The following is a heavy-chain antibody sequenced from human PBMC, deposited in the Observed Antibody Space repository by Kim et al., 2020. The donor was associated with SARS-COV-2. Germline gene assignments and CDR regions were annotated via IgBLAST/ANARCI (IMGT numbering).Heavy chain of an antibody. J-gene: IGHJ5*02. D-gene: IGHD6-6*01. Sequence: SVKVSCKASGGTFSSYAISWVRQAPGQGLEWMGRIIPILGIANYAQKFQGRVTITADKSTSTAYMELSSLRSEDTAVYYCARVRGIAARGREFNNWFDPWGQGTLVTVSS. CDR3: ARVRGIAARGREFNNWFDP. V-gene: IGHV1-69*04. CDR1: GGTFSSYA. CDR2: IIPILGIA.